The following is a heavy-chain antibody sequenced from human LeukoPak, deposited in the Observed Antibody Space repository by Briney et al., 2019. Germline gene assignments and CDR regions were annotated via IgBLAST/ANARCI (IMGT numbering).Heavy chain of an antibody. J-gene: IGHJ6*03. CDR3: AKDRGETTANYYSSMAV. D-gene: IGHD4-17*01. CDR2: ISYDGSNK. Sequence: GGSLRLSCAASGFTFSSYAMHWVRQAPGKGLEWVAVISYDGSNKYYADSVKGRFTISRDNSKNTLYLQMNSLRAEDTAVYYCAKDRGETTANYYSSMAVWGKGPRSPSL. CDR1: GFTFSSYA. V-gene: IGHV3-30-3*01.